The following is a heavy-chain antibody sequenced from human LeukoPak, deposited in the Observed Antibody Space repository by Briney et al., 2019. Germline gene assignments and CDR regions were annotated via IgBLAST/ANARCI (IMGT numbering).Heavy chain of an antibody. Sequence: PSETPSLTCTVSGGSVTSGSYYWGWIRQPPGKGLEWIGSIYYSGSTYYNPSLKSRGTMSVDTSKNQFSLKLSSVTAADTAVYYCARQEDSSGWYGIVDYWGQGTLVTVSS. CDR3: ARQEDSSGWYGIVDY. J-gene: IGHJ4*02. CDR2: IYYSGST. CDR1: GGSVTSGSYY. D-gene: IGHD6-19*01. V-gene: IGHV4-39*01.